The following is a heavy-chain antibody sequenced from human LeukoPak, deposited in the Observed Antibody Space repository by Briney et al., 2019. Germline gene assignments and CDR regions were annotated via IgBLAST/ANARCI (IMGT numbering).Heavy chain of an antibody. CDR3: GREGIPYSPSPYYFDY. D-gene: IGHD3-9*01. Sequence: SETLSLTCTVSGGSISSYYWSWIRQPPGKGLEWIAYLFYSGSTDYNPSLESRVTISVDTSKNQFSLKLRSVTAADTAVYYCGREGIPYSPSPYYFDYWGQGNLVTVSS. CDR2: LFYSGST. V-gene: IGHV4-59*01. CDR1: GGSISSYY. J-gene: IGHJ4*02.